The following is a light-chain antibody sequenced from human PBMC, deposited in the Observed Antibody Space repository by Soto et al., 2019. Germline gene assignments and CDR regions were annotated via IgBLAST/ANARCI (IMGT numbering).Light chain of an antibody. Sequence: QSVQTQPPSASGTPGQIVAISCSGSSSNIGSNTVTWYQQLPGTAPKLLIYSTSQRSSGVPGRFSGSKSGASASLSISGLQSEDEADYYCAAWDDRLDVYVFGTGTKVTVL. J-gene: IGLJ1*01. V-gene: IGLV1-44*01. CDR3: AAWDDRLDVYV. CDR2: STS. CDR1: SSNIGSNT.